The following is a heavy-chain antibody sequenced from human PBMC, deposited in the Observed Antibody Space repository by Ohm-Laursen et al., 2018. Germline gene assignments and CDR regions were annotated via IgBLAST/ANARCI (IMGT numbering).Heavy chain of an antibody. CDR3: AKGRTTMDV. CDR2: ISGSGGST. D-gene: IGHD1-1*01. J-gene: IGHJ6*02. V-gene: IGHV3-23*01. CDR1: GFSLSSYS. Sequence: SLRLSCAASGFSLSSYSMNWVRQAPGKGLEWVSAISGSGGSTYYADSVKGRFTISRDNSKNTLYLQMSSLRAEDTAVYYCAKGRTTMDVWGQGTTVTVSS.